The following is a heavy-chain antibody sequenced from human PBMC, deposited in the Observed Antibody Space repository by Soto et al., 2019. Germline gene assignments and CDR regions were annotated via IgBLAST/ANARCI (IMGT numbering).Heavy chain of an antibody. CDR1: CGSIRSGGYF. J-gene: IGHJ4*02. CDR2: IYYSGST. V-gene: IGHV4-31*03. CDR3: ARANKEGYSYGWTLPDY. Sequence: QVQLQESGPGLVKPSQTLSLPCSVSCGSIRSGGYFWRWPRQPPERGLEGFGYIYYSGSTYYNPSLKSRVTISVDTSKNQFSLKLSSVTAADTAVYYCARANKEGYSYGWTLPDYWGQGTLVTVSS. D-gene: IGHD5-18*01.